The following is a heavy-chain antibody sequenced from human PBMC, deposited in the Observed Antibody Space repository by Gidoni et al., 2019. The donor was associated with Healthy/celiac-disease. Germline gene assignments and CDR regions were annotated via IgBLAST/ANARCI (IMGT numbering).Heavy chain of an antibody. J-gene: IGHJ4*02. Sequence: EVQLVESGGGLVQPGRSLRLSCAASGFTFDDYAMHWVRQAPGKGLEWVSGISWNSGSIGYADSVKGRFTISRDNAKNSLYLQMNSLRAEDTALYYCAKDLYGSGRPSGSFDYWGQGTLVTVSS. CDR2: ISWNSGSI. V-gene: IGHV3-9*01. CDR3: AKDLYGSGRPSGSFDY. CDR1: GFTFDDYA. D-gene: IGHD3-10*01.